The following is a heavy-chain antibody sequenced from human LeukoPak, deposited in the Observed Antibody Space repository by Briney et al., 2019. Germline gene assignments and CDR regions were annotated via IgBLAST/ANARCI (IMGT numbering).Heavy chain of an antibody. J-gene: IGHJ6*03. CDR3: ARGSAKSTYYYGSGSPKARYYYYYMDV. V-gene: IGHV1-18*01. CDR2: ISGYNGNT. Sequence: GASVKVSCKASGYTFTTYNINWVRQAPGQGLEWMGWISGYNGNTNYAQKLQGRVTMTTDTSTSTAYMELSSLRSEDTAVYYCARGSAKSTYYYGSGSPKARYYYYYMDVWGKGTTVTVSS. D-gene: IGHD3-10*01. CDR1: GYTFTTYN.